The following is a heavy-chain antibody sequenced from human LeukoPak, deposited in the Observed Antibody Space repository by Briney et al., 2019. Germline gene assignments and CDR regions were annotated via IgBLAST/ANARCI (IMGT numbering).Heavy chain of an antibody. CDR1: GGSISGYY. V-gene: IGHV4-59*12. CDR2: IYFIGST. Sequence: SETLSLTCTVSGGSISGYYWSWIRQPPGRGLEWIGHIYFIGSTNYNPSLKGRVTISGDTSNNQFSLKLTSVTAADTAMYYCARSSNSRFDPWGQGTLVTVSS. CDR3: ARSSNSRFDP. D-gene: IGHD5-18*01. J-gene: IGHJ5*02.